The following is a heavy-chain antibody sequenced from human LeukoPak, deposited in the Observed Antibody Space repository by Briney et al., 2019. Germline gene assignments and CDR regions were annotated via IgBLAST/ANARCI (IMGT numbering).Heavy chain of an antibody. D-gene: IGHD3-10*01. J-gene: IGHJ5*01. V-gene: IGHV4-59*01. CDR1: GVSISAYY. Sequence: PSETLSLTCTVSGVSISAYYWIWIRQSPGKGLEWIGNIDNRGTAMHNPSLRSRVTISLDTSSNQFSLTMKSVTAADTAVYRASQSYYGVGSARGWFGSWGQGTLVSVSS. CDR3: SQSYYGVGSARGWFGS. CDR2: IDNRGTA.